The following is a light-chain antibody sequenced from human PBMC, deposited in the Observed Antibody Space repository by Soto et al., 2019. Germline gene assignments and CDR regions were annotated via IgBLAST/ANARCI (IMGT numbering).Light chain of an antibody. J-gene: IGKJ4*01. V-gene: IGKV1-5*03. Sequence: DIQMTQSPSTLSASEGDRVTITCRASQSINNWLAWYQRKPGKAPKPLISKASNLKSGVPSRFSGTGSGTEFTLTISSLQPDDFASYYCQQYDSYPFTFGGGTKVEI. CDR1: QSINNW. CDR2: KAS. CDR3: QQYDSYPFT.